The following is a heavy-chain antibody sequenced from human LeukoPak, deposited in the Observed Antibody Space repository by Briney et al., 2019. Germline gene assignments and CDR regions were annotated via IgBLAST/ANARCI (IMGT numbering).Heavy chain of an antibody. Sequence: GGSLRLSCAGSGFAFGTYAMSWVRQAPGMGLEWVSSISADGEVTYYADSVEGRFTISRDNSKSTLYLQLNSLRAEDTAAYYCARDPYNTIIYPLTHWGQGTLVTVSS. V-gene: IGHV3-23*01. CDR1: GFAFGTYA. CDR2: ISADGEVT. CDR3: ARDPYNTIIYPLTH. D-gene: IGHD3-10*01. J-gene: IGHJ4*02.